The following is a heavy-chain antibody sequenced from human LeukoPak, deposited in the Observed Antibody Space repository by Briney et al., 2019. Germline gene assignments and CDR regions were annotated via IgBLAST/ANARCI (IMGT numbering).Heavy chain of an antibody. V-gene: IGHV3-7*01. CDR2: IKQDGSEQ. CDR3: TRRLDD. D-gene: IGHD3-16*01. J-gene: IGHJ4*02. Sequence: GSLRLSFAGPGFTFNSYWMSWGRPAPGKGLEWVANIKQDGSEQYYVDSVKGRFTISRNNAQNSLYLQLNGLRVEDTAVYYCTRRLDDWGQGTLVTVSS. CDR1: GFTFNSYW.